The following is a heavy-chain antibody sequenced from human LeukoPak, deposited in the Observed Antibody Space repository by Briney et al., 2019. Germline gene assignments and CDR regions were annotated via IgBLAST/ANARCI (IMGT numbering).Heavy chain of an antibody. Sequence: GGSLRLSCAASGFTFRTYWMSWVRQAPGKGLEWVANIKQDGSEKDYVDSVKGRFTISRDNAKNSLFLQMNSLRADDTAVYYCARSPHIHLWVYNFDYWGQGTLVTVSS. CDR3: ARSPHIHLWVYNFDY. V-gene: IGHV3-7*01. CDR1: GFTFRTYW. D-gene: IGHD5-18*01. CDR2: IKQDGSEK. J-gene: IGHJ4*02.